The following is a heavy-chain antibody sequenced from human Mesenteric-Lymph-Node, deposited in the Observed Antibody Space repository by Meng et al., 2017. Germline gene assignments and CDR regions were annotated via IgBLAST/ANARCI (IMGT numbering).Heavy chain of an antibody. CDR3: ARGPYDILTSPAY. J-gene: IGHJ4*02. V-gene: IGHV3-21*01. CDR1: GFTFSSYS. CDR2: ISSSSSYI. D-gene: IGHD3-9*01. Sequence: GESLKISCAASGFTFSSYSMNWVRQAPGKGLEWVSSISSSSSYIYYADSVKGRFTISRDNAKNSLYLQMNSLRAEDTAVYYCARGPYDILTSPAYWGQGTLVTVSS.